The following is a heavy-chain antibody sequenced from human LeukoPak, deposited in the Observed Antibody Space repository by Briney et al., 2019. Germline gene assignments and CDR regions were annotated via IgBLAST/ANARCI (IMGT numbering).Heavy chain of an antibody. J-gene: IGHJ4*02. CDR2: MNPHSGTT. D-gene: IGHD3-22*01. Sequence: ASVKVSCKASGYTFTSYDINWVRQATGQGLEWMGWMNPHSGTTGYAQKFQGRLTLPRNITITTAYLELSSLTSEDTAVYYCARGSENNFDSSGPIGFWGQGTLVTVSS. V-gene: IGHV1-8*01. CDR3: ARGSENNFDSSGPIGF. CDR1: GYTFTSYD.